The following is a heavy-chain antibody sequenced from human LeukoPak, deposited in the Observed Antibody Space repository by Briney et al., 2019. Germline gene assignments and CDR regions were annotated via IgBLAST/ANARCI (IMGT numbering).Heavy chain of an antibody. CDR2: ISGSGGST. V-gene: IGHV3-23*01. J-gene: IGHJ6*04. Sequence: GGSLRLSCAASGFTFSSYAMSWVRQAPGKGLEWVSAISGSGGSTYYADSVKGRFTISRGNSKNTLYLQMNSLRAEDTAVYYCAKPLFGSTSWMDVWGKGTTVTVSS. CDR1: GFTFSSYA. D-gene: IGHD2-2*01. CDR3: AKPLFGSTSWMDV.